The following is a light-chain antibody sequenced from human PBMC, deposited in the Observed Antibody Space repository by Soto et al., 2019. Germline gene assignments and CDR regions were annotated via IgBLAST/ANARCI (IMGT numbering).Light chain of an antibody. CDR3: LSHTTSRTYV. Sequence: QSVLTQPASGSGSPGQSITISYSGTSSDIGAYEYVSWYQQHPGKPPKLMIYNVNNRPSGVSYRFSGSKSGNTASLTISRLQTEDEADYYCLSHTTSRTYVFGPGSKVTVL. CDR1: SSDIGAYEY. V-gene: IGLV2-14*03. CDR2: NVN. J-gene: IGLJ1*01.